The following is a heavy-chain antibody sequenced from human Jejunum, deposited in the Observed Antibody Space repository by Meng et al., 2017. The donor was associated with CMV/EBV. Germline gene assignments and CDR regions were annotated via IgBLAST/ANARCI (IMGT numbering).Heavy chain of an antibody. V-gene: IGHV1-2*02. J-gene: IGHJ4*02. D-gene: IGHD5-24*01. CDR3: AKRTRDGYNSPLDY. CDR2: INPNTGGT. Sequence: GQVVQSGAEVKKPGASVQVSCKASGYTFTAYYMHWVRQAPGQGLEWMGWINPNTGGTNYAPKFQDRVTMTRDTSITTAYMDLSRLTSDDTAVYYCAKRTRDGYNSPLDYWGQGTLVTVSS. CDR1: GYTFTAYY.